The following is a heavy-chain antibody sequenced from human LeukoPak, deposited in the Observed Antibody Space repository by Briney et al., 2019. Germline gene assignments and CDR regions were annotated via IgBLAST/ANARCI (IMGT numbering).Heavy chain of an antibody. V-gene: IGHV1-2*06. D-gene: IGHD5-24*01. Sequence: GASVKVSCKASGQSLTGYFIHWVRQAPGQGLEWVGRIDPNTGDTIYAQNFQGRVTVTSATSISTAYMELSRLTSDDTAVYYCSRRENDYWGQGTLVTVSS. CDR2: IDPNTGDT. CDR1: GQSLTGYF. J-gene: IGHJ4*02. CDR3: SRRENDY.